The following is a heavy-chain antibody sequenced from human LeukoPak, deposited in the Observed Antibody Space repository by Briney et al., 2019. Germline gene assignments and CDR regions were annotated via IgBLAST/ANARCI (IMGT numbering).Heavy chain of an antibody. CDR3: AREGVPTSYYYGMDV. J-gene: IGHJ6*02. CDR1: GYTFTSYY. CDR2: INPSGGST. V-gene: IGHV1-46*01. Sequence: ASVKVSYKASGYTFTSYYMHWVRQAPGQGLEWMGIINPSGGSTSYAQKFQGRVTMTRDTSTSTVYMELSSLRSEDTAVYYCAREGVPTSYYYGMDVWGQGTTVTVSS. D-gene: IGHD3-10*01.